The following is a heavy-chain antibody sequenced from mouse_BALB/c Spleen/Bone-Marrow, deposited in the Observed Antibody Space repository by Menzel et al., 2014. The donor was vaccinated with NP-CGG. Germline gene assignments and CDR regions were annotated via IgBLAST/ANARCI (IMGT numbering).Heavy chain of an antibody. J-gene: IGHJ4*01. CDR3: SRWTGPYYAMDY. CDR1: GYTFTEYT. V-gene: IGHV1-18*01. CDR2: INPNNGGT. Sequence: EVQLQQSGPELVKPGASVKISCKTSGYTFTEYTMHWVKQSHGKSLEWIGGINPNNGGTSYNQKFKGKATLTVDKSSSTAYMELRSLTSEESAVNYWSRWTGPYYAMDYWGQGTSVTVSS.